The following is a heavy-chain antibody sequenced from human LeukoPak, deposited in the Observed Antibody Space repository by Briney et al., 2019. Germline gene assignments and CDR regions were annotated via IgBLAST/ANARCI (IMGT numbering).Heavy chain of an antibody. D-gene: IGHD2-2*01. J-gene: IGHJ4*02. CDR2: IYHSGST. CDR3: ARRGSDIVVVPAARFDY. CDR1: GYSISSGYY. Sequence: SETLCLTCTVSGYSISSGYYWGWIRQPPGRGLEWIGSIYHSGSTYYNPSLKSRVTISVDTSKNQFSLKLCSVTAADTAVYYCARRGSDIVVVPAARFDYWGQGTLVTVSS. V-gene: IGHV4-38-2*02.